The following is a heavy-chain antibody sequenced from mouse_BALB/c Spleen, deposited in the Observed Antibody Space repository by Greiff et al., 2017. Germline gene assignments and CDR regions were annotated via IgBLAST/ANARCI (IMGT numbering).Heavy chain of an antibody. Sequence: EVHLVESGGGLVQPGGSLKLSCAASGFTFSSYTMSWVRQTPEKRLEWVAYISNGGGSTYYPDTVKGRFTISRDNAKNTLYLQMSSLKSEDTAMYYCARQANWDVWFAYWGQGTLVTVSA. CDR2: ISNGGGST. CDR1: GFTFSSYT. V-gene: IGHV5-12-2*01. D-gene: IGHD4-1*01. CDR3: ARQANWDVWFAY. J-gene: IGHJ3*01.